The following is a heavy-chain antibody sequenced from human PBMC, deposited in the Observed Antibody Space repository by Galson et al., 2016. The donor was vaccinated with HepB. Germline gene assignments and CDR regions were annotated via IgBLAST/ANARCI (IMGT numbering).Heavy chain of an antibody. CDR2: ITNFGTA. CDR3: ARVRYSTTWYFDY. J-gene: IGHJ4*02. V-gene: IGHV1-69*13. CDR1: GGTFNKYA. D-gene: IGHD6-13*01. Sequence: SVKVSCKASGGTFNKYAISWVRQAPGQGLGWMGGITNFGTANYAQRFQGRVTITADEYTSTVYMELISLRSEDTAVYYCARVRYSTTWYFDYWGQGTLVTVSS.